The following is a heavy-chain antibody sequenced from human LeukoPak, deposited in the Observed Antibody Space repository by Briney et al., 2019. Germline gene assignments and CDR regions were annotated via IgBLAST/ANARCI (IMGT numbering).Heavy chain of an antibody. J-gene: IGHJ6*02. V-gene: IGHV3-23*01. CDR3: AKVALNYYGSGSYYGMDV. D-gene: IGHD3-10*01. Sequence: PGGSLRLSCAAPGFTFSSYAMSWARQAPGKGLEWVSAISGSGGSTYYADSVKGRFTISRDNSKNTLYLQMNSLRAEDTAVYYCAKVALNYYGSGSYYGMDVWGQGTTVTVSS. CDR2: ISGSGGST. CDR1: GFTFSSYA.